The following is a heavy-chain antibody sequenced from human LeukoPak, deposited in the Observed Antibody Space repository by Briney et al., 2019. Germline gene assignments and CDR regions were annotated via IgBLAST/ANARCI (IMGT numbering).Heavy chain of an antibody. J-gene: IGHJ3*02. D-gene: IGHD2-2*02. CDR3: AREMAVAGPYTFDI. CDR1: GTSINNYY. V-gene: IGHV4-4*07. Sequence: SETLSLTCTVSGTSINNYYWSWFRQPAGKGLEWIGRIYFSGSTNYNPSLKSRITMSLDTPKNQFSLNLRFVTAADTAVYFCAREMAVAGPYTFDIWGQGTEVTVSS. CDR2: IYFSGST.